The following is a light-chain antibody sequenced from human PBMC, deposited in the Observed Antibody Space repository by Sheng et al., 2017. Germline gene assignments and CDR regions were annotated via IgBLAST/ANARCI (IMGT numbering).Light chain of an antibody. V-gene: IGKV1-39*01. CDR3: QQYFNYPPLT. Sequence: DIQMTQSPSTLSASVGDRVTITCRASQSIGNYLNWYQQRPGKAPNLLIYAASTLQSGVPSRFIGSGSGTDFTLTINSLQSEDLATYYCQQYFNYPPLTFGGGTKVEIK. J-gene: IGKJ4*01. CDR2: AAS. CDR1: QSIGNY.